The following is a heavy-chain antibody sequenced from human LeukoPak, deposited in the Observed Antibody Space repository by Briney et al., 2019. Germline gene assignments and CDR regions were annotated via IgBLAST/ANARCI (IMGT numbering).Heavy chain of an antibody. D-gene: IGHD3-3*01. CDR2: INWKGGST. CDR1: GFTFDDYG. V-gene: IGHV3-20*04. Sequence: GGSLRLSCAASGFTFDDYGMSWVRQAPGKGLEWVSGINWKGGSTGYADSVKGRFTISRDNAKNSLYLQMNSLRAEDTALYYCARDGSLDYDFWSGYQNWFDPWGQGTLVTVSS. J-gene: IGHJ5*02. CDR3: ARDGSLDYDFWSGYQNWFDP.